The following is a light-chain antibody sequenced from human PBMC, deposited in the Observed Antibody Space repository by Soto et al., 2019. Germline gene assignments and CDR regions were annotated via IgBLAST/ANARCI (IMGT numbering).Light chain of an antibody. J-gene: IGKJ1*01. CDR2: GAS. CDR3: QQYATSPRT. Sequence: EIVLTQSPATLSLSPGERAILSCRASQSVSSNCLAWYQQKPGQAPRLLIYGASSRATGIPDRFSGSGSGTDFTLTISRVEPEDFAVYYCQQYATSPRTFGQGTKVDIK. V-gene: IGKV3-20*01. CDR1: QSVSSNC.